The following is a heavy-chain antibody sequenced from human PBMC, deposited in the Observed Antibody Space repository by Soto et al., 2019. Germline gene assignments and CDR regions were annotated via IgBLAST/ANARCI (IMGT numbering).Heavy chain of an antibody. CDR3: ATLYSGTYGMDV. CDR1: GGSISSYY. CDR2: IYYSGST. D-gene: IGHD1-26*01. J-gene: IGHJ6*02. Sequence: SETLSLTCTVSGGSISSYYWSWIRQPPGKGLEWIGDIYYSGSTNYNPSLKSRVTISVDTSKNQFSLKLSSVTAADTAVYYCATLYSGTYGMDVWGQGTTVTVSS. V-gene: IGHV4-59*01.